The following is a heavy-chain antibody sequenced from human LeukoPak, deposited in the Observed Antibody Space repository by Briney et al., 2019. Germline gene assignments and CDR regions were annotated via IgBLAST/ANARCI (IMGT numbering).Heavy chain of an antibody. D-gene: IGHD6-6*01. CDR3: AKDLYSSSSEIVSPFDY. V-gene: IGHV3-23*01. CDR1: GFTFSSYA. J-gene: IGHJ4*02. CDR2: ISGSGGST. Sequence: GGSLTLSCAASGFTFSSYAMSWVRQAPGKGLEWVSAISGSGGSTYYADSVKGRFTISRDNSKNTLYLQMNSLRAEDTAVYYCAKDLYSSSSEIVSPFDYWGQGTLVTVSS.